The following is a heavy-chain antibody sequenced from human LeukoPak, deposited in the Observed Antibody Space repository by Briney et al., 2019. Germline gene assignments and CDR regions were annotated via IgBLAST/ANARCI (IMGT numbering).Heavy chain of an antibody. J-gene: IGHJ6*03. CDR3: ARDKGNYEFLRRKNYYYMDV. Sequence: GWSPRLSSSASGFTFGSYTLNWVRQAQRGGLERNSYVGSCAPRSRNYIDSVKGRFTISRDNAKNSLYLQMNSLRAEDTAVYYCARDKGNYEFLRRKNYYYMDVWGKGTTVTISS. V-gene: IGHV3-48*04. CDR2: VGSCAPRSR. D-gene: IGHD3/OR15-3a*01. CDR1: GFTFGSYT.